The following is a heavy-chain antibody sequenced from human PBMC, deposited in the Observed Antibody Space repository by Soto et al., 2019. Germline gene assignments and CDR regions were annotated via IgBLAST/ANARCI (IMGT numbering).Heavy chain of an antibody. CDR1: GDSISTYD. Sequence: TSETLSLTCTVAGDSISTYDWSWIRQPPGKGLEWIGYISYSGSTHYNPSLKSRVTISEDTSKRQFSLKLSSVATADTAVYYCARLMARDYFDYWGQGTLVTVSS. V-gene: IGHV4-59*08. J-gene: IGHJ4*02. CDR3: ARLMARDYFDY. CDR2: ISYSGST.